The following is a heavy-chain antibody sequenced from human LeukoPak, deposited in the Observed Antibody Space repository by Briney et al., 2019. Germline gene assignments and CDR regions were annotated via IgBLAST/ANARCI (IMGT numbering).Heavy chain of an antibody. CDR3: ALIISSWYRRVFEH. CDR1: GASFSESY. Sequence: SETLSLTCAVYGASFSESYWSWISQSPGKGLEWIGEINHSGSNQYNPSLMGRVTISVETSKNQFTLKLTSVTAADTALYYCALIISSWYRRVFEHSGQRTLVTVSS. CDR2: INHSGSN. J-gene: IGHJ4*02. V-gene: IGHV4-34*01. D-gene: IGHD6-13*01.